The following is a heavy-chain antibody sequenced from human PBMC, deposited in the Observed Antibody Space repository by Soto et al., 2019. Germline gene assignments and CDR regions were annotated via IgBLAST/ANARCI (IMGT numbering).Heavy chain of an antibody. CDR1: GFTFSSYG. D-gene: IGHD6-6*01. Sequence: GGSLRLSCAASGFTFSSYGMHWVRQAPGKGLEWVAVIWYDGSNKYYADSVKGRFTISRDNSKNTLYLQMNSLRAEDTAVYYCARGESGGRARRYYYYYMDVWGKGTTVTVSS. CDR2: IWYDGSNK. V-gene: IGHV3-33*01. CDR3: ARGESGGRARRYYYYYMDV. J-gene: IGHJ6*03.